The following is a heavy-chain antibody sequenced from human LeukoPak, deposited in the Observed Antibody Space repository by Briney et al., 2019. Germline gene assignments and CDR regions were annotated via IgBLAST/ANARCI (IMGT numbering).Heavy chain of an antibody. CDR2: ISYDGSNK. J-gene: IGHJ4*02. Sequence: GGSLRLSCAASGFTFSSYGMHWVRQAPGKGLEWVAVISYDGSNKYYADSVKGRFTISRDNSKNTLYLQMNSLRDEDTAVYYCAKDTDIDYWGQGTLVTVSS. CDR1: GFTFSSYG. D-gene: IGHD2-15*01. CDR3: AKDTDIDY. V-gene: IGHV3-30*18.